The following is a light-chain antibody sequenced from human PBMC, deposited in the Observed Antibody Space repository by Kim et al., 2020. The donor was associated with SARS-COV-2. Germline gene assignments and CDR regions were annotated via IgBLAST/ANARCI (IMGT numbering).Light chain of an antibody. CDR2: AAS. Sequence: DIQMTQSPSSLPASVGDRVTLTCRASQRIGTSLNWYQQKPGEAPNLLIYAASSLNNGVPSRFSGGGSGTNFTLTINSLQPEDFAAYYCQQSDIVPFTFGPGTKVDI. J-gene: IGKJ3*01. V-gene: IGKV1-39*01. CDR3: QQSDIVPFT. CDR1: QRIGTS.